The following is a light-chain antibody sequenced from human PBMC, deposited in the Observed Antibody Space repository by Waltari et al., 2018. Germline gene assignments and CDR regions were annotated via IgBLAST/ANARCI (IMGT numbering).Light chain of an antibody. CDR1: QSLLHINGYNY. CDR3: MQTLQGPYT. Sequence: DIVMTQSPLSLPVTPGEPASISCRSSQSLLHINGYNYLDWYLQKPGQSPQLLIYLGSNRASGVPDRFSGSASGTDFTLKISRVEAEDVGVYYCMQTLQGPYTFGQGTKLEIK. CDR2: LGS. V-gene: IGKV2-28*01. J-gene: IGKJ2*01.